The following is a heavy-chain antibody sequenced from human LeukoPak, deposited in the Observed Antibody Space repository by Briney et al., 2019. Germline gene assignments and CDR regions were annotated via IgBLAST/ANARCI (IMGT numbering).Heavy chain of an antibody. V-gene: IGHV4-4*07. CDR2: IYTSGST. Sequence: PSETLSLTCTVSGGSISSYYWSWIRQPAGKGLEWIGRIYTSGSTNYNPSLKSRVTMSVDTSKNQFSLKLSSVTAADTAVYYCARGGIPAAISMNWFDPWGQGTLVTVSS. CDR3: ARGGIPAAISMNWFDP. D-gene: IGHD2-2*01. CDR1: GGSISSYY. J-gene: IGHJ5*02.